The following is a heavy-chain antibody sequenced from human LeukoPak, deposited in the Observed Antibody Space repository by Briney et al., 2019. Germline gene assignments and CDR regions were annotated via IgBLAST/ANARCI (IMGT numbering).Heavy chain of an antibody. Sequence: GGSLGLSCAASGFTFSCYALSWVREPRRGVLGRVSAISGSGGSTYYEDSVKGRFTISRDNSKNTLYLQMNSLRAEDTAVYYCAKEFSSSWYDYWGQGTLVTVSS. CDR1: GFTFSCYA. D-gene: IGHD6-13*01. V-gene: IGHV3-23*01. J-gene: IGHJ4*02. CDR3: AKEFSSSWYDY. CDR2: ISGSGGST.